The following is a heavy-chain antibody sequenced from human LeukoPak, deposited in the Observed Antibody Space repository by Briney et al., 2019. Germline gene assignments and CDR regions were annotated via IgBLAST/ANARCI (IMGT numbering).Heavy chain of an antibody. J-gene: IGHJ3*02. Sequence: GGSLRLSCAASGFTFDTYNFNWVRQAPGKGLEWVATIRSYSSYIHYADSVKGRFTISRDNSKNTVYLQMNSLRPEDTAVYYCARDQGDYYGSGSYYRPRVPSDAFDIWGQGTMVTVSS. CDR1: GFTFDTYN. CDR2: IRSYSSYI. D-gene: IGHD3-10*01. CDR3: ARDQGDYYGSGSYYRPRVPSDAFDI. V-gene: IGHV3-21*04.